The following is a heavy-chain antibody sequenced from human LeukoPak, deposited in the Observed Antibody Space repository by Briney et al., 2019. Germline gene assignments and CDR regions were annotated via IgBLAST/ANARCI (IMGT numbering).Heavy chain of an antibody. Sequence: SETLSLTCTVSGGSISSSSYYWGWIRQPPGKGLEWIGSIFYSGSTYYNPSLKSRVTISVDTSRNQFSLKLNSVTAADTAVYFCARGYGSGSYWDGMDGWGQGTTVTVSS. J-gene: IGHJ6*02. CDR1: GGSISSSSYY. V-gene: IGHV4-39*01. CDR2: IFYSGST. CDR3: ARGYGSGSYWDGMDG. D-gene: IGHD3-10*01.